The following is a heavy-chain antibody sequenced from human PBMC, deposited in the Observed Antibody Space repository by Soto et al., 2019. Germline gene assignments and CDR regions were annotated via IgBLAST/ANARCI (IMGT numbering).Heavy chain of an antibody. Sequence: QITLKESGPTLVKPTQTLTLTCTFSGFSLSTHGVGVGWIRQPAGKALEWLALIYWDDDKRYSASLNSRITITKDTSKNQLVLTMTNVDPVDTATYYCAHAMLYCTGGSCSTWFDSWGPGTLVTVSS. CDR1: GFSLSTHGVG. CDR3: AHAMLYCTGGSCSTWFDS. D-gene: IGHD2-15*01. V-gene: IGHV2-5*02. J-gene: IGHJ5*01. CDR2: IYWDDDK.